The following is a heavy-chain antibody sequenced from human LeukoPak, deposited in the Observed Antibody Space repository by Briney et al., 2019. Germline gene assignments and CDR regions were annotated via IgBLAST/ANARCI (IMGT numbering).Heavy chain of an antibody. CDR3: ARLAPGSTSWFDP. CDR2: IYYSGST. D-gene: IGHD1-1*01. V-gene: IGHV4-59*01. Sequence: PSETLSLTCTVSGGSIGRYYWSWIRQPPGKGLGWIGYIYYSGSTNYNTSLESRVTLSVDTSKNHFSLKLTSVTAADTAVYYCARLAPGSTSWFDPWGQGTLVTVSS. J-gene: IGHJ5*02. CDR1: GGSIGRYY.